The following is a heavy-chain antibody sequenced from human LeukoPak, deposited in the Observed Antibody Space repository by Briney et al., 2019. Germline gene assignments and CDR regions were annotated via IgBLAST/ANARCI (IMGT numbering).Heavy chain of an antibody. CDR2: INTDGSLI. CDR1: GFTFSTYW. J-gene: IGHJ4*02. Sequence: QPGGSLRLSCAVSGFTFSTYWMHWVRHAPGKGLVWVSRINTDGSLINYADSVKGRFTMSRDNSKNTLYLQMSSLRAEDTAVYYCAKVSQPTVITTFDYWGQGTLVTVSS. CDR3: AKVSQPTVITTFDY. V-gene: IGHV3-74*01. D-gene: IGHD4-17*01.